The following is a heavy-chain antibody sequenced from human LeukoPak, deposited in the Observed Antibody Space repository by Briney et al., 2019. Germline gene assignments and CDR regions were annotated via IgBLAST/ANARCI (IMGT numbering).Heavy chain of an antibody. Sequence: SETLSLTCAVYGGSFSDYYWNWIRQPPGKGLEWIGDINQSGSTNYNPSLKSRVTLSVDTSKNQFSLKLSSVTAADTAVYYCARSWGFRYYGSGTHIGVWFDPWGQGTLVTVSS. CDR3: ARSWGFRYYGSGTHIGVWFDP. CDR2: INQSGST. D-gene: IGHD3-10*01. CDR1: GGSFSDYY. J-gene: IGHJ5*02. V-gene: IGHV4-34*01.